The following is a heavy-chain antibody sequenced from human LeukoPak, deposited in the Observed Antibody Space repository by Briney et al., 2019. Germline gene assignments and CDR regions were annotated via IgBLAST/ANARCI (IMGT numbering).Heavy chain of an antibody. V-gene: IGHV3-53*01. CDR3: VMVDWGWGSFDI. Sequence: GGALRLSCAASGLTFNRKYMSWVRQAPGKGLEGVLVIHIGDRTTNYADSVKGRFPISRHNSSNTIYLQLNSLRDDVTAVYYCVMVDWGWGSFDIWGPGTMVPVSP. D-gene: IGHD3/OR15-3a*01. CDR1: GLTFNRKY. CDR2: IHIGDRTT. J-gene: IGHJ3*02.